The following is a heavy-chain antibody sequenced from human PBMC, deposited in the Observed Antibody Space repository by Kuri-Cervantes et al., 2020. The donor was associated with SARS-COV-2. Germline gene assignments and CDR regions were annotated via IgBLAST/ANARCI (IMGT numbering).Heavy chain of an antibody. CDR3: ARDRVVPGDYYYYGMDV. J-gene: IGHJ6*02. CDR1: GGTFSSYA. V-gene: IGHV1-69*01. Sequence: GGSLRLSCKASGGTFSSYAISWVRQAPGQGLEWMGGIIPIFGTANYAQKFQGSVTITADESTSTAYMELSSLRSEDTAVYYCARDRVVPGDYYYYGMDVWGQGTTVTVSS. CDR2: IIPIFGTA. D-gene: IGHD2-15*01.